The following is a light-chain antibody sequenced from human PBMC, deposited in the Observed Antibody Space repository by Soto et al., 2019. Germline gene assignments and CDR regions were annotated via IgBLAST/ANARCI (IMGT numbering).Light chain of an antibody. CDR1: QSISSY. CDR3: QQSYSTLVFT. V-gene: IGKV1-39*01. Sequence: DIQMTQSPSSLSASVGDRVTITCRASQSISSYLNWYQQKPGKAPNLLIYAASSLQSGVPSRFSGSGSGTDLTLTISSLQPEDFATYYCQQSYSTLVFTFGPGTKVDIK. CDR2: AAS. J-gene: IGKJ3*01.